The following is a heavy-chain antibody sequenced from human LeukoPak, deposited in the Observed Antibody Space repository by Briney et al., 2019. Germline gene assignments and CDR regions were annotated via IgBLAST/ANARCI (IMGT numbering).Heavy chain of an antibody. V-gene: IGHV4-39*01. CDR1: GDSISSTTYF. J-gene: IGHJ3*02. CDR2: MHYSGGS. Sequence: PPETLSLTCVVSGDSISSTTYFWGWIRQPPGKGLEYIGTMHYSGGSDYNPSLKSRVTISVDTSKNHFSLKLTSVTAADTAVYYCASSGTYMIVAGAFDIWGQGTMVTVSS. CDR3: ASSGTYMIVAGAFDI. D-gene: IGHD3-22*01.